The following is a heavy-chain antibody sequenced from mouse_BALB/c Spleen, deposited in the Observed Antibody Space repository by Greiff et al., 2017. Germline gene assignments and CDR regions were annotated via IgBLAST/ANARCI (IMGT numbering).Heavy chain of an antibody. CDR2: INPYNDGT. J-gene: IGHJ2*01. Sequence: QLQESGPELVKPGASVKMSCKASGYTFTSYVMHWVKQKPGQGLEWIGYINPYNDGTKYNEKFKGKATLTSDKSSSTAYMELSSLTSEDSAVYYCARGGFITTVAPDYWGQGTTLTVSS. D-gene: IGHD1-1*01. V-gene: IGHV1-14*01. CDR1: GYTFTSYV. CDR3: ARGGFITTVAPDY.